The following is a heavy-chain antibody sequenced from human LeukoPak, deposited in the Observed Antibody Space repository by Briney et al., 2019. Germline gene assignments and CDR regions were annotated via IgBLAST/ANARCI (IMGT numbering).Heavy chain of an antibody. CDR2: TRYDGSNK. CDR3: AKDPAVIIVWYYMDV. D-gene: IGHD3-22*01. J-gene: IGHJ6*03. CDR1: GFTFSSYG. V-gene: IGHV3-30*02. Sequence: PGGSLRLSCAASGFTFSSYGMHWVRQVPGKGLEWVAFTRYDGSNKYYADSVKGRFTISRDNSKNTLYLQMNSLRAEDTAVYYCAKDPAVIIVWYYMDVWGKGTTVTISS.